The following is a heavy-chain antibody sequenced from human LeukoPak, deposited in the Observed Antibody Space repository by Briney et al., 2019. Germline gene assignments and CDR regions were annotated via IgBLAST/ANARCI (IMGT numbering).Heavy chain of an antibody. D-gene: IGHD2-2*01. V-gene: IGHV3-23*01. Sequence: PGGSLRLSCAASGFTFSSYAMSWVRQAPGKGLEWVSAISGSGGSTYYADSVKGRFTISRDNSKNTLYLQINSLRAEDTAVYYCAKGRARYCSSTSCYYFDYWGQGTLVTVSS. CDR3: AKGRARYCSSTSCYYFDY. CDR2: ISGSGGST. CDR1: GFTFSSYA. J-gene: IGHJ4*02.